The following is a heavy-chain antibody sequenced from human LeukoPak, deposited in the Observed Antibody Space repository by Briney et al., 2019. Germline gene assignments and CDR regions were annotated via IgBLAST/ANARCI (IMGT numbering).Heavy chain of an antibody. CDR2: IYYSGST. J-gene: IGHJ4*02. Sequence: SETLSLTCSVSGDSISTSSYYWGWIRQPPGKGLEWIGTIYYSGSTNYNPSLKSRVTISVDTSKNQFSLKLSSVTAADTAVYYCARPGRITYYYDSSGYYYWGQGTLVTVSS. D-gene: IGHD3-22*01. CDR3: ARPGRITYYYDSSGYYY. V-gene: IGHV4-39*07. CDR1: GDSISTSSYY.